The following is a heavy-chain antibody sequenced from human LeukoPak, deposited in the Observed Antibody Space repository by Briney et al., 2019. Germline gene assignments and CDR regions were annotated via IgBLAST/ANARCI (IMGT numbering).Heavy chain of an antibody. D-gene: IGHD3-22*01. Sequence: KPGGSLRLSCAASGFTFSSYSMNWVRQAPGKGLEWVSSISSSSSYIYYADSVKGRFTISRDNAKNSLYLQMNSLRAEDTAVYYCAKVGYSDSSGYYVFDYWGQGTLVTVSS. V-gene: IGHV3-21*04. J-gene: IGHJ4*02. CDR3: AKVGYSDSSGYYVFDY. CDR2: ISSSSSYI. CDR1: GFTFSSYS.